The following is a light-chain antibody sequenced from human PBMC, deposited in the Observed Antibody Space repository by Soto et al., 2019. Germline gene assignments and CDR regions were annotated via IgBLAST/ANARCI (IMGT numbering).Light chain of an antibody. CDR3: CSYAGSSTPFV. CDR1: SSDVGSYNL. V-gene: IGLV2-23*02. Sequence: QSVLTQPASVSWSPGQSITIPCTGTSSDVGSYNLVSWYQQHPGKAPKLMIYEVSKRPSGVSNRFSGSKSGNTASLTISGLQAEDEADYYCCSYAGSSTPFVFGTGTKVTVL. J-gene: IGLJ1*01. CDR2: EVS.